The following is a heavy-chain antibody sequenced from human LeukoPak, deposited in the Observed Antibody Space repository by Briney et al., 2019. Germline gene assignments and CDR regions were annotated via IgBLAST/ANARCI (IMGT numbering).Heavy chain of an antibody. CDR1: GFTFSSYW. V-gene: IGHV3-74*01. J-gene: IGHJ4*02. CDR3: ARGVVVLSYYFDY. CDR2: INSDGSST. D-gene: IGHD3-22*01. Sequence: PGGSLRLSCAASGFTFSSYWMHWVRQAPGKGLVWVSRINSDGSSTSYADSVKGRFTISRDNAKNSLYLQMNSLRAEDTAVYYCARGVVVLSYYFDYWGQGTLVTVSS.